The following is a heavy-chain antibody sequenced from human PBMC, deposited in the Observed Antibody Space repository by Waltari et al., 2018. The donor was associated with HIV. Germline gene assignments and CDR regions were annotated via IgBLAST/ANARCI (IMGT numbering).Heavy chain of an antibody. V-gene: IGHV1-69*04. CDR3: ARGVVPAATPDY. CDR2: IIPILGIA. D-gene: IGHD2-2*01. J-gene: IGHJ4*02. Sequence: QVQLVQSGAEVKKPGSSVKVSCKASGGTFSSYAISWVRQAPGQGLEWMGRIIPILGIANYAQKFQGRVTITADKSTSTAYMELSSLRSEDTAVYYCARGVVPAATPDYWGQGTLVTVSS. CDR1: GGTFSSYA.